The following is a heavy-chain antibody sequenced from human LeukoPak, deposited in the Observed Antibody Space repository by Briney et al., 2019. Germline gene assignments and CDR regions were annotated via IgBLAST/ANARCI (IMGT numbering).Heavy chain of an antibody. J-gene: IGHJ4*02. D-gene: IGHD5-24*01. CDR3: ARDDGTATIDY. CDR2: IYYSGST. Sequence: SETLSLTCTVSGGSNSSSSYYWGWIRQPPGKGLGWIGSIYYSGSTYYNPSLKSRVTISVDTSKNQFSLRLSSVTAADTAVYYCARDDGTATIDYWGQGTLVTVSS. V-gene: IGHV4-39*02. CDR1: GGSNSSSSYY.